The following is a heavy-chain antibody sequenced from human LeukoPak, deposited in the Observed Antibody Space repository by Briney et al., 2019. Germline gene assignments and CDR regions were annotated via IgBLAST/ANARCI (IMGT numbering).Heavy chain of an antibody. Sequence: SETLSLTCTVSGASIGLYCWSWIRQPAGKGLEWIGRIYTSGTSNYSPSLKSRVTMSLDLSKNQLSLKLNSVTAADTAVYYCARDRAVPHYYYGMDVWGQGTTVTVSS. D-gene: IGHD6-19*01. J-gene: IGHJ6*02. CDR3: ARDRAVPHYYYGMDV. V-gene: IGHV4-4*07. CDR2: IYTSGTS. CDR1: GASIGLYC.